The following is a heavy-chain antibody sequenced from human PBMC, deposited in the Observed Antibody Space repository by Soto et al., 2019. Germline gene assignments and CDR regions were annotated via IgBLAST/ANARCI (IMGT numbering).Heavy chain of an antibody. V-gene: IGHV3-23*01. J-gene: IGHJ6*02. CDR2: INYSGRTT. CDR3: VKQRGSGKTYYYNMGV. CDR1: GFSFNTYA. D-gene: IGHD3-10*01. Sequence: EVQLLESGGGLVQPGGSLRLSCETSGFSFNTYAMTWVRQAPGMGLAWFAVINYSGRTTFHAQSVKDRFTISRDNSRNTVLMQMDSLRAEDTAVYYCVKQRGSGKTYYYNMGVWGLGTTVIVSS.